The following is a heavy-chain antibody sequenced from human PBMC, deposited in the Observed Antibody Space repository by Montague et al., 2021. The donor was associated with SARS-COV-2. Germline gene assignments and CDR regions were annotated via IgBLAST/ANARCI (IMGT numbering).Heavy chain of an antibody. CDR1: GGSISSSSYY. CDR3: ARHGLAGITIFGVVTPRGGFDI. J-gene: IGHJ3*02. V-gene: IGHV4-39*01. D-gene: IGHD3-3*01. CDR2: IYYSGST. Sequence: SETLSLTCTVSGGSISSSSYYWGWIRQPPGKGLEWIGSIYYSGSTYYNPSLKSRVTISEDTSKNQFSLKLSSVTAADTAVYYCARHGLAGITIFGVVTPRGGFDIWGQGTMVTVSS.